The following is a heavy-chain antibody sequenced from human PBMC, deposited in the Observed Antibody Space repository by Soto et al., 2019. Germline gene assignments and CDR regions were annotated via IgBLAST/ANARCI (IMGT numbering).Heavy chain of an antibody. V-gene: IGHV1-18*01. Sequence: ASVKVSCKASGYTFTSYGISWVRQAPGQGLEWMGWISAYNGNTNYAQKLQGRVTMTTDTSTSTAYMELRSLRSDDTAVYYCAILPRMGNAGYCSSTSCYLVDYWGQGTLVTVSS. J-gene: IGHJ4*02. CDR1: GYTFTSYG. CDR2: ISAYNGNT. D-gene: IGHD2-2*01. CDR3: AILPRMGNAGYCSSTSCYLVDY.